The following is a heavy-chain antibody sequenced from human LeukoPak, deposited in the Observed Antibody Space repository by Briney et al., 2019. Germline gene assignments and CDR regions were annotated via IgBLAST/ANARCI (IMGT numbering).Heavy chain of an antibody. J-gene: IGHJ6*02. Sequence: GESLRLSCAASGFTFTTYDMNWVRQAPGKGLEWVGLIRSNGYGGTTEYAVSVKGRFTISRDDSKSIAYLQMNSLKTEDTAVYYCSRGTIFGVVVMYYSGMDVWGQGTTVTVSS. CDR2: IRSNGYGGTT. V-gene: IGHV3-49*04. D-gene: IGHD3-3*01. CDR1: GFTFTTYD. CDR3: SRGTIFGVVVMYYSGMDV.